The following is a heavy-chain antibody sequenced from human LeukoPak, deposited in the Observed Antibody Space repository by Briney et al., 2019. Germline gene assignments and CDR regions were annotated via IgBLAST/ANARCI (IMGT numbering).Heavy chain of an antibody. V-gene: IGHV3-33*01. Sequence: GGSLRLSCAASGFIFSSYGMHWVRQAPGKGLEWVVVIWFDGSNKYYADSVKGRITISRDDSKNTLYLQMNSLRAEDTAVYYCARDGCGGDCYLADYWGQGTLVTVSS. CDR2: IWFDGSNK. D-gene: IGHD2-21*02. CDR1: GFIFSSYG. J-gene: IGHJ4*02. CDR3: ARDGCGGDCYLADY.